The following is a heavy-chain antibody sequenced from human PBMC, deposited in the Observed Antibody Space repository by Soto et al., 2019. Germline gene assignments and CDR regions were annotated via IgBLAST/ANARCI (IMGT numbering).Heavy chain of an antibody. D-gene: IGHD3-9*01. J-gene: IGHJ4*03. Sequence: GGSLRRSCAVSGFTFSSYAISWIRQAPGKGLEWVSAISGSGGSTYYADSVKGRFTISRDNSKNTLYLQMNSLRAEDTAVYYCAKNIFSRDGYWGQGTMVTVSS. CDR3: AKNIFSRDGY. CDR2: ISGSGGST. CDR1: GFTFSSYA. V-gene: IGHV3-23*01.